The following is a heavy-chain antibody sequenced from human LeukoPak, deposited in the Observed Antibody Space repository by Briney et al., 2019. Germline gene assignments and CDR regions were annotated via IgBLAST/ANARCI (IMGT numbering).Heavy chain of an antibody. CDR2: IKSDGITI. D-gene: IGHD1-20*01. V-gene: IGHV3-74*01. J-gene: IGHJ4*02. CDR1: GFTFSSYA. CDR3: LRDLNWSLDQ. Sequence: GGSLRLSCAASGFTFSSYAMHWVRQAPGKGLVWVSRIKSDGITITYADSVKGRFTISRDNAKNTLYLQMNSLRAEDTAVYYCLRDLNWSLDQWGQGTLVTVSS.